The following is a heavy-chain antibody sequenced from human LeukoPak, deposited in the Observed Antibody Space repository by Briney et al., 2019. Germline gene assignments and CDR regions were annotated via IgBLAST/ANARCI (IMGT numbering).Heavy chain of an antibody. CDR2: IWYDGSNK. D-gene: IGHD3-22*01. CDR3: GRDDSRFDY. CDR1: GFTFSSYG. V-gene: IGHV3-33*08. J-gene: IGHJ4*02. Sequence: GGSLRLSCAASGFTFSSYGMHWVRQAPGKGLEWVAVIWYDGSNKYYASSVKGRLTICRDTSKKTLYLQMNRRRAEEPAVYYCGRDDSRFDYWGQGTLVTVSP.